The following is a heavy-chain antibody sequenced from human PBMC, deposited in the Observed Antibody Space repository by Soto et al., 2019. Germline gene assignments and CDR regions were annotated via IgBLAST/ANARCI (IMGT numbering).Heavy chain of an antibody. D-gene: IGHD6-19*01. CDR3: AIQYSSGQNAYYYYGMDV. CDR2: IYPGDSDT. V-gene: IGHV5-51*01. CDR1: GYSFTSYW. J-gene: IGHJ6*02. Sequence: PGETLEISCTGSGYSFTSYWIGWVRQMPGKGLVWMGIIYPGDSDTRYSPSFQGQVTISADKSISTAYLQWSSLKASDTAMYYFAIQYSSGQNAYYYYGMDVWGQGTTVTVSS.